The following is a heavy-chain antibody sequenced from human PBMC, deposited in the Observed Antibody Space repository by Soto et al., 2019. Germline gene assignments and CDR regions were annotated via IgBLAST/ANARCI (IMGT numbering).Heavy chain of an antibody. CDR3: ARHVLLWFGELFHNWFDP. D-gene: IGHD3-10*01. Sequence: QVQLQESGPGLVKPSGTLSLTCAVSGGSISSSNWWSWVRQPPGKGLEWIGEIYHSGSTNYNPSLKSRVNISVDKSKNQFSLKLSSVTAADTAVYYCARHVLLWFGELFHNWFDPWGQGTLVTVSS. J-gene: IGHJ5*02. CDR1: GGSISSSNW. CDR2: IYHSGST. V-gene: IGHV4-4*02.